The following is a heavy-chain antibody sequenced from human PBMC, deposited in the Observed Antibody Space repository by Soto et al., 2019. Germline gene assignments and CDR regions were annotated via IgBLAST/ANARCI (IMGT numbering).Heavy chain of an antibody. V-gene: IGHV4-34*01. D-gene: IGHD4-17*01. CDR1: GGSFRGYY. Sequence: PSETLSLTCAVYGGSFRGYYWSWIRQPPGKGLEWIGEINHSGSTNYNPSLKSRVTISVDTSKNQFSLKLSSVTAADTAVYYCAARATVVTRHYWGQGTLVTVSS. J-gene: IGHJ4*02. CDR3: AARATVVTRHY. CDR2: INHSGST.